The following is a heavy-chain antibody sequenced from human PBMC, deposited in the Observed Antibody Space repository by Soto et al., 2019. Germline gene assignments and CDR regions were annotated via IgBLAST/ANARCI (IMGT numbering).Heavy chain of an antibody. CDR1: GFTFSSYA. CDR2: ISYDGSNK. Sequence: GGSLRLSCAASGFTFSSYAMHWVRQAPGKGLEWVAVISYDGSNKYYADSVKGRFTISRDNSKNTLYLQMNSLRAEDTAVYYCARDKEWELPFHYCGQATLVTLSS. V-gene: IGHV3-30-3*01. J-gene: IGHJ4*02. CDR3: ARDKEWELPFHY. D-gene: IGHD1-26*01.